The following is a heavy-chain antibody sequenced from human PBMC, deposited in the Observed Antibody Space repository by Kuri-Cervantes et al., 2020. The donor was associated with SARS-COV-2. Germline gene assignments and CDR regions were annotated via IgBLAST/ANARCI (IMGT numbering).Heavy chain of an antibody. CDR2: ISSSGSTI. D-gene: IGHD3-3*01. CDR3: AKTYYDFWSGYYGLADY. Sequence: GGSLRLSCAASGFTFSSYEMNWVRQAPGKGLEWVSYISSSGSTIYYADSVKGRFTISRDNAKNSLYLQMNSLRAEDTAVYYCAKTYYDFWSGYYGLADYWGQGTLVTVSS. CDR1: GFTFSSYE. V-gene: IGHV3-48*03. J-gene: IGHJ4*02.